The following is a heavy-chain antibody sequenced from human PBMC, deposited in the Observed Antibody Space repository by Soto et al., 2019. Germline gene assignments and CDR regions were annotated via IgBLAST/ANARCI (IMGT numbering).Heavy chain of an antibody. Sequence: ASVKVSCKASGYTFTSYAMHWVRQAPGQRLEWMGWINAGNGNTKYSQKFQGRVTITRDTSASTAYMELSSLRSEDTAVYYCARVHNLDIVVVPAATGGFDPWGQGTLVTVSS. D-gene: IGHD2-2*01. V-gene: IGHV1-3*01. CDR3: ARVHNLDIVVVPAATGGFDP. CDR1: GYTFTSYA. J-gene: IGHJ5*02. CDR2: INAGNGNT.